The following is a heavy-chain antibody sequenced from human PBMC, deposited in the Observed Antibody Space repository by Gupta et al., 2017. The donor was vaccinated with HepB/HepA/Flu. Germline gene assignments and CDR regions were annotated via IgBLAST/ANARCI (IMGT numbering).Heavy chain of an antibody. CDR2: ILYDGSNQ. CDR3: AKRTDSSSWSVDY. Sequence: QVQLVQSGGGVVQPGRSLRLSCTASGFTFRSYGIHWVRQAPGKGLEWVAVILYDGSNQYYADSVKGRFAISRDNSKNTVDLQMNSLRPEDTAVYYCAKRTDSSSWSVDYWGQGTLVTVSS. J-gene: IGHJ4*02. CDR1: GFTFRSYG. D-gene: IGHD6-13*01. V-gene: IGHV3-30*18.